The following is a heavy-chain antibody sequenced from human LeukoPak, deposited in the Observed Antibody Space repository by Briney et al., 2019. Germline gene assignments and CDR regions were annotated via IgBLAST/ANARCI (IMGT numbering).Heavy chain of an antibody. CDR1: GFTFSSYG. V-gene: IGHV3-30*02. J-gene: IGHJ4*02. Sequence: GGSLRLSCAASGFTFSSYGMHWVRQAPGKGLEWVAFIRYDGSNKYYADSVKGRFTISRDNSKNTLYLQMNSLRAEDTAVYYCAKDREMATIIDYWGQGTLVTVSP. CDR2: IRYDGSNK. D-gene: IGHD5-24*01. CDR3: AKDREMATIIDY.